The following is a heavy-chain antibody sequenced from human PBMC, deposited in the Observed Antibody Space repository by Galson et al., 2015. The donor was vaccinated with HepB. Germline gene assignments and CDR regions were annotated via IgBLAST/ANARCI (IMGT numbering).Heavy chain of an antibody. CDR1: GLTFSFYA. Sequence: SLRLSCAASGLTFSFYAMDWVRQAPGRGLEYVSSISSNGGSTYYAKSVKGRFTISRDNSKNTLYLQMGSLRAEDMAVYYCAILGYCTNGVCKPFDIWGQGTMVTVSS. CDR2: ISSNGGST. V-gene: IGHV3-64*01. J-gene: IGHJ3*02. CDR3: AILGYCTNGVCKPFDI. D-gene: IGHD2-8*01.